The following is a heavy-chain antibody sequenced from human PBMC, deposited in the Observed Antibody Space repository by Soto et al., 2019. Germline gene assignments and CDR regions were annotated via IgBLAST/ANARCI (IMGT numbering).Heavy chain of an antibody. V-gene: IGHV1-69*13. CDR3: AREDFWSDTLAGGAWFDP. J-gene: IGHJ5*02. D-gene: IGHD3-3*01. Sequence: ASVKVSCKASGGTFSSYAISWVRQAPGQGLEWMGGIIPIFGTANYAQKFQGRVTITADESTSTAYMELSSLRSEDTAVYYCAREDFWSDTLAGGAWFDPWGQGTMVTVSS. CDR1: GGTFSSYA. CDR2: IIPIFGTA.